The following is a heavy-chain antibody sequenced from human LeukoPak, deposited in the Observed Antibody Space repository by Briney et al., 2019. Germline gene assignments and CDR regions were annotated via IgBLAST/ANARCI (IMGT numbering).Heavy chain of an antibody. Sequence: GGSLRLSCAASGFTFSSYAMSWVRQAPGKGLEWVSAISGSGGSTYYADSVKGRFTISRDNSKNALYLQMNSLRAEDTAVYYCAKDQGRWELLIGHDYWGQGTLVTVSS. D-gene: IGHD1-26*01. J-gene: IGHJ4*02. V-gene: IGHV3-23*01. CDR3: AKDQGRWELLIGHDY. CDR1: GFTFSSYA. CDR2: ISGSGGST.